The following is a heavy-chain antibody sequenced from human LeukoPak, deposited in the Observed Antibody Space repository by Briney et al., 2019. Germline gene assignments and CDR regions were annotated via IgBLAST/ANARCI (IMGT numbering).Heavy chain of an antibody. CDR1: GYTFTGYY. J-gene: IGHJ4*02. D-gene: IGHD5-18*01. CDR2: INPSSGGT. Sequence: GAPVKVSCKASGYTFTGYYVHWVRQAPGQGLEWMGWINPSSGGTNYAQKFQGRVTMTGDTSISTVYMELSRLSSDDTAVYFCAGRPDTAMVPIFDYWGQGTLVTISS. CDR3: AGRPDTAMVPIFDY. V-gene: IGHV1-2*02.